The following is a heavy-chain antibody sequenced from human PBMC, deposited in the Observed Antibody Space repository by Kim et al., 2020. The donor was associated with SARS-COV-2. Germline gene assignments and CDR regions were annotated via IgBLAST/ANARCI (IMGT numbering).Heavy chain of an antibody. CDR3: ARAPRGGVITFGGVISGGFDY. J-gene: IGHJ4*02. Sequence: SETLSLTCTVSGGSISSGGYYWSWIRQHPGKGLEWIGYIYYSGSTYYTPSLKIRVTISVDTSKNQFSLKLSSVTAADTAVYYCARAPRGGVITFGGVISGGFDYWGQGTLVTVSS. CDR2: IYYSGST. D-gene: IGHD3-16*02. V-gene: IGHV4-31*03. CDR1: GGSISSGGYY.